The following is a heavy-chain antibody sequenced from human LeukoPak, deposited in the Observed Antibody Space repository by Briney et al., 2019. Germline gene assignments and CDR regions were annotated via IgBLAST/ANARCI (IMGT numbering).Heavy chain of an antibody. J-gene: IGHJ6*03. CDR3: ARDYRIGHYYYYYYMDV. D-gene: IGHD3-16*02. Sequence: PSETLSLTCTVSGGSISSYYWSWIRQPPGKGLEWIGYIYYSGSTNYNPSLKSRVTISVDTSKNQFSLKLSSVTAADTAVYYCARDYRIGHYYYYYYMDVWGKGTTVTVSS. CDR2: IYYSGST. V-gene: IGHV4-59*01. CDR1: GGSISSYY.